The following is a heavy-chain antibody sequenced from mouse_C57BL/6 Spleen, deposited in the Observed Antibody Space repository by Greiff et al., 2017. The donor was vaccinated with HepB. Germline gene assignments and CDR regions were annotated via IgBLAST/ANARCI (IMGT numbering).Heavy chain of an antibody. CDR2: ISSGGSYT. D-gene: IGHD1-1*01. Sequence: EVKVVESGGDLVKPGGSLKLSCAASGFTFSSYGMSWVRQTPDKRLEWVATISSGGSYTYYPDSVKGRFTISRDNAKNTLYLQMSSLKSEDTAMYYCARHVLRSYFDVWGTGTTVTVSS. V-gene: IGHV5-6*01. CDR1: GFTFSSYG. CDR3: ARHVLRSYFDV. J-gene: IGHJ1*03.